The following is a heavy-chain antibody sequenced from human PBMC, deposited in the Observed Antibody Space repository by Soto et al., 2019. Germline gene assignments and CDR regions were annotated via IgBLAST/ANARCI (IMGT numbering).Heavy chain of an antibody. CDR1: GFKFSDYH. CDR2: ISSSGSYT. J-gene: IGHJ6*02. Sequence: QVQLVQSGGGLVKPGGSLRLSSAASGFKFSDYHMSWIRQAQGKGLEWISYISSSGSYTTYTDSVKGRFTISRDNARSSLYLQMDSLRGEDTAVYYCACVAPTIFGAQFHHNLVDVWGQGTTVTVAS. V-gene: IGHV3-11*06. CDR3: ACVAPTIFGAQFHHNLVDV. D-gene: IGHD3-3*01.